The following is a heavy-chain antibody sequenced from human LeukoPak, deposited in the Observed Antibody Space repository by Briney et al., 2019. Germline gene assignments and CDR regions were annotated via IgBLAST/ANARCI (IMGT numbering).Heavy chain of an antibody. J-gene: IGHJ4*02. CDR3: AREDDVNTNDY. V-gene: IGHV3-7*01. Sequence: PGRSLRLSCAASGFTFDDYAMDWVRQAPGKGLEWVANINQDGSDKYHVDSVKGRFTSSRDNAKNSLYLQMNSLRAEDTAVYYCAREDDVNTNDYWGQGTLVTVSS. D-gene: IGHD1-1*01. CDR1: GFTFDDYA. CDR2: INQDGSDK.